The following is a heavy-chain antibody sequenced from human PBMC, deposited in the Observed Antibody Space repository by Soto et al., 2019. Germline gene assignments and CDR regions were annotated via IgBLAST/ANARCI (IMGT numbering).Heavy chain of an antibody. D-gene: IGHD1-26*01. CDR2: IYHSGMT. J-gene: IGHJ3*02. CDR3: ATVRWELHDAFDI. CDR1: GGSISTGGYY. Sequence: QVQLQESGPGLVKPSQTLSLTCTVSGGSISTGGYYWSWIRQHPGRGLEWIGYIYHSGMTFSNPSLQSRVTISIDTTKSKFSLKPSSVTAADTAVYYRATVRWELHDAFDIWGQGTIVSVSS. V-gene: IGHV4-31*03.